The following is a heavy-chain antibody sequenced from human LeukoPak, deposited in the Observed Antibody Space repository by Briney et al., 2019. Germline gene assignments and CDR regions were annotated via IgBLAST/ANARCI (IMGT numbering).Heavy chain of an antibody. J-gene: IGHJ6*02. D-gene: IGHD3-3*01. CDR2: IWYDGNNK. Sequence: GGSLRLSCAASGFTFSSYGMHWVRQAPGKGLEWVAVIWYDGNNKNYADSVKGRFTISRDNSKSTLCLQMNSLRAEDTAVYYCASLRSGPRYGMDVWGQGTTVTVSS. V-gene: IGHV3-33*01. CDR1: GFTFSSYG. CDR3: ASLRSGPRYGMDV.